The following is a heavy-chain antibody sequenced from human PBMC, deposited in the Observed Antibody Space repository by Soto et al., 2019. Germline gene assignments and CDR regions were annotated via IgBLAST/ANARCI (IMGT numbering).Heavy chain of an antibody. CDR1: RFTFSSYS. V-gene: IGHV3-30-3*01. CDR2: ISYDGSST. D-gene: IGHD5-18*01. J-gene: IGHJ4*02. Sequence: GGSLRLSCAASRFTFSSYSMHWVRQAPGKGLEWVAVISYDGSSTYYADSVKGRFTISRDNYKNTLYLQMNSLRGEDTAVYYCARDLGYSYGLDYWGQGTLVTVSS. CDR3: ARDLGYSYGLDY.